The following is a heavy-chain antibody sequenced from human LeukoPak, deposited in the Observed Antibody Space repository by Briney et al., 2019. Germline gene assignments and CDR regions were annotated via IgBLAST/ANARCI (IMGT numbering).Heavy chain of an antibody. CDR1: GYTLTELS. CDR2: FDPEDGET. CDR3: ARGYSNYDGLDY. D-gene: IGHD4-11*01. Sequence: ASVKVSCKVSGYTLTELSMHWVRQSPGKGLEWMGGFDPEDGETIYAQKFQGRVTMTTDTSTSTAYMELRSLRSDDTAVYYCARGYSNYDGLDYWGQGTLVTVSS. J-gene: IGHJ4*02. V-gene: IGHV1-24*01.